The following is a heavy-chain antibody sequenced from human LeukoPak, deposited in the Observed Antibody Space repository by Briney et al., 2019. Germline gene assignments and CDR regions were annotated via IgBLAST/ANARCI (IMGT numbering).Heavy chain of an antibody. CDR1: GFTYSNYA. J-gene: IGHJ4*02. V-gene: IGHV3-23*01. D-gene: IGHD5-18*01. CDR3: AKEGGYNYGYLDY. Sequence: QPGGSLRLSGAVSGFTYSNYAMSLVRQAPGKGLEGVSTISGSGDTYYVDSVRGRFTISRHNSRNTQYVRMSRLRDEHTARSDCAKEGGYNYGYLDYWGQGTLVTVSS. CDR2: ISGSGDT.